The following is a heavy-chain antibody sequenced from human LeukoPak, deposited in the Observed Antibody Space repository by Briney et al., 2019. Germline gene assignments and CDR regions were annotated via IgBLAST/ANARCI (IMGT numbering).Heavy chain of an antibody. CDR2: VSYSGST. Sequence: SETLSLTCTVSGASISSYYWSWIRQPPGKGLESIGYVSYSGSTNYTPSLKSRVTIPVDTSKSQFSLKLSSVTAADTAVHYCARHTHNGGYLTWGQGTLVTASS. D-gene: IGHD1-26*01. J-gene: IGHJ5*02. CDR1: GASISSYY. CDR3: ARHTHNGGYLT. V-gene: IGHV4-59*08.